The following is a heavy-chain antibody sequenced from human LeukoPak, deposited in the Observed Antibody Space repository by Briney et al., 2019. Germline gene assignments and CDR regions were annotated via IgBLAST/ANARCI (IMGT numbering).Heavy chain of an antibody. D-gene: IGHD2-21*02. V-gene: IGHV4-38-2*02. Sequence: ETLSLTCTVSGYSISSGYYWGWIRQPPGKGLEWIGSMFHSGSTYYNSSLKSRVTISVDTSKNQFSLKLSSVTAADTAVYYCARAVVTAIKFWFDPWGQGTLVTVSS. J-gene: IGHJ5*02. CDR2: MFHSGST. CDR1: GYSISSGYY. CDR3: ARAVVTAIKFWFDP.